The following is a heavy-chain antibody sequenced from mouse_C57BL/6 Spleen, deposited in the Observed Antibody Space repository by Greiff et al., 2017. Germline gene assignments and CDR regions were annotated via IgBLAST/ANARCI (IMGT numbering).Heavy chain of an antibody. V-gene: IGHV1-72*01. D-gene: IGHD2-4*01. J-gene: IGHJ4*01. CDR1: GYTFNSYW. CDR2: IDPNSGGT. CDR3: TRSGSWYDYNMDD. Sequence: QVQLQQPGAELVKPGASVTLSCTASGYTFNSYWMHWVKQRPGRGLEWIGRIDPNSGGTKYTEKFQNKATITVDTAASTAYLQLSSLTSEDSAVDYCTRSGSWYDYNMDDWGKGTSVTVYS.